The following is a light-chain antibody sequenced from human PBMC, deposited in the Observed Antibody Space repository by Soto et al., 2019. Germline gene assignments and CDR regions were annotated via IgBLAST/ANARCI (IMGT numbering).Light chain of an antibody. CDR1: SVDVRSYNR. J-gene: IGLJ1*01. V-gene: IGLV2-14*01. CDR3: SSYTNINTRACV. CDR2: EVT. Sequence: QSALTQPASVSGSPGQSITISCTGTSVDVRSYNRVSWYQQHPGKAPKLIIYEVTDRPSGVSNRFSGSKSGNTASLTISGLQAEDEAEYYCSSYTNINTRACVFGTGTKLTVL.